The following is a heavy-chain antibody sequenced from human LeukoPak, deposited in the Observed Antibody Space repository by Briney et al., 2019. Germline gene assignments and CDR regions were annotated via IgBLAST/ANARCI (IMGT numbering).Heavy chain of an antibody. Sequence: GGSQRLSCAASGFTFSDYYMSWIRQAPGRGLELVSYISNCGTTRYYADSVKGRFTISTDNAKNSLYLQMNSLRAEDTAVYYCARDQTGITVAATGWFDPWGQGTLVTVSS. CDR1: GFTFSDYY. J-gene: IGHJ5*02. V-gene: IGHV3-11*04. CDR3: ARDQTGITVAATGWFDP. D-gene: IGHD6-19*01. CDR2: ISNCGTTR.